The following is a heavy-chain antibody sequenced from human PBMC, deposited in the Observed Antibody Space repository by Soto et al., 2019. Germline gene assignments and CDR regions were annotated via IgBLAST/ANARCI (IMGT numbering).Heavy chain of an antibody. CDR1: GFTFSSYD. CDR2: IGTAGDT. J-gene: IGHJ4*02. Sequence: GGSLRLSCAASGFTFSSYDMHWVRQATGKGLEWVSAIGTAGDTYYPGSVKGRFTISRENAKNSLYLQMNSLRAGDTAVYYCARGVRSNYRYFDYWGQGTLVTVSS. CDR3: ARGVRSNYRYFDY. V-gene: IGHV3-13*01. D-gene: IGHD4-4*01.